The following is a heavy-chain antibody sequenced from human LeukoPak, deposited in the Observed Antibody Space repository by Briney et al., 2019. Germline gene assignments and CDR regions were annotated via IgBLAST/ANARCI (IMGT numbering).Heavy chain of an antibody. D-gene: IGHD6-6*01. CDR2: INHSGST. Sequence: SETLSLTCAVYGGSFSGYYWSWIRQPPGKGLEWIGEINHSGSTNYNPSLKSRVTISVDTSKNQFSLKLSSVTAADTAAYYCARGWYSSSSYFDYWGQGTLVTVSS. V-gene: IGHV4-34*01. CDR3: ARGWYSSSSYFDY. CDR1: GGSFSGYY. J-gene: IGHJ4*02.